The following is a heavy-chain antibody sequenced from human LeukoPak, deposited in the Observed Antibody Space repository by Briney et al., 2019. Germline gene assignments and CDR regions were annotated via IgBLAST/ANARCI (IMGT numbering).Heavy chain of an antibody. CDR3: ARGGHYDFWSGYYSFDY. CDR1: GYTFTGYY. Sequence: ASVKVSCKASGYTFTGYYIHWVRQAPGQGLEWMGWMNPNSGNTGYAQKFQGRVTMTRNTSISTAYMELSSLRSEDTAVYYCARGGHYDFWSGYYSFDYWGQGTLVTVSS. J-gene: IGHJ4*02. D-gene: IGHD3-3*01. CDR2: MNPNSGNT. V-gene: IGHV1-8*02.